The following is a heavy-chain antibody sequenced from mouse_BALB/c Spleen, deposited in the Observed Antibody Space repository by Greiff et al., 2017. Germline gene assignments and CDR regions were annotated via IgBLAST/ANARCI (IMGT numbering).Heavy chain of an antibody. CDR1: GYTFTSYW. D-gene: IGHD1-2*01. J-gene: IGHJ2*01. V-gene: IGHV1-61*01. CDR2: IDPSDSET. CDR3: ARGHYYGFDY. Sequence: VQLPHPGAALVRPGASVKLSCKASGYTFTSYWMTWVKQRPGPGLEWIGMIDPSDSETHYNQMFKDKAPLTVDKSSSTASLQLSSLTSEDSAVYYCARGHYYGFDYWGQGTTLTVSA.